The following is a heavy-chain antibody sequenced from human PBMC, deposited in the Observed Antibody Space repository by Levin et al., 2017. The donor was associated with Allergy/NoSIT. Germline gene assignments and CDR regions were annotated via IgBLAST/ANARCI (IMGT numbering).Heavy chain of an antibody. D-gene: IGHD3-10*01. V-gene: IGHV3-30*18. Sequence: GGSLRLSCAASGFTFSNYGMHWVRQAPGKGLEWVAVISKDGRIIYYADSVKGRFIISRDNSRNTLYLQINSLRPEDTAVYYCAKGLGDDWGQGTLVTVSS. CDR2: ISKDGRII. CDR1: GFTFSNYG. J-gene: IGHJ4*02. CDR3: AKGLGDD.